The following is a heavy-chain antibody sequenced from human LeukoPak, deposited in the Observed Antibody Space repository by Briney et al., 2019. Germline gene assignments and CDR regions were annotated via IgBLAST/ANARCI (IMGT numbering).Heavy chain of an antibody. J-gene: IGHJ6*02. D-gene: IGHD3-10*01. CDR2: INHSGST. Sequence: PSETLSLTCAVYGGSFSGYYWSWIRQPPGKGLEWIGEINHSGSTNYNPSLKSRVTISVDTSKNQFSLKLSSVTAADTAVYYCARYRRITMVRGVITDYGMDVRGQGTTVTVSS. V-gene: IGHV4-34*01. CDR3: ARYRRITMVRGVITDYGMDV. CDR1: GGSFSGYY.